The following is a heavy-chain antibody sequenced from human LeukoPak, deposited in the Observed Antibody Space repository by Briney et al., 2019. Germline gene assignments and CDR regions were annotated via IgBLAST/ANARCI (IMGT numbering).Heavy chain of an antibody. V-gene: IGHV1-8*01. CDR3: ARGHYGGNRYFDI. D-gene: IGHD4-23*01. CDR1: GYSFTKFG. J-gene: IGHJ4*02. Sequence: GASVKVSCKASGYSFTKFGITWVRQAPGQGLEWVGWIHPNSGKTGYAQKFQGRVTMTRDTSTETAFMELSSLKFDDTAIFYCARGHYGGNRYFDIWGQGTLVTVSS. CDR2: IHPNSGKT.